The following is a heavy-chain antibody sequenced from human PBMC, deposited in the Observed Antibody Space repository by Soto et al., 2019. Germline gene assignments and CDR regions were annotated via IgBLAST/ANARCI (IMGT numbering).Heavy chain of an antibody. CDR3: ARGDAYVDGDSGLDV. V-gene: IGHV4-34*01. J-gene: IGHJ6*02. Sequence: SETLSLTCAVYGGSFSGYYWSWIRRPPGKGLEWIGEINHSGSTNYNPSLKSRVTISVDTSKNQFSLKLSSVTAADTAVYYCARGDAYVDGDSGLDVWGQGTTVTVSS. CDR2: INHSGST. CDR1: GGSFSGYY. D-gene: IGHD3-10*02.